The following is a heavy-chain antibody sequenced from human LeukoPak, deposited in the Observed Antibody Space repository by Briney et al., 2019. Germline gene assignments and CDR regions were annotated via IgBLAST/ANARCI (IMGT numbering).Heavy chain of an antibody. CDR2: IYYSGST. Sequence: SGTLSLTCTVSGGSISSNSYYWGWIRQPPGKGLEWIGSIYYSGSTSYNPSLKSRVTISVDRSKNQFSLNLSSVTAADTAVYYCARIVLMKRSLDPWGQRTLVTVAS. CDR3: ARIVLMKRSLDP. V-gene: IGHV4-39*07. D-gene: IGHD3-16*01. CDR1: GGSISSNSYY. J-gene: IGHJ5*02.